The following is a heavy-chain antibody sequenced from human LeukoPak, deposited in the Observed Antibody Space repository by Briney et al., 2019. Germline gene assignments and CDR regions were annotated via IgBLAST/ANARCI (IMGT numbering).Heavy chain of an antibody. J-gene: IGHJ4*02. CDR1: GFTFSSYW. CDR3: ARVRAVAGTDVLYYFDY. CDR2: ISSDESRT. Sequence: GGSLRLSCAASGFTFSSYWMHWVRQAPGKGLVWVSRISSDESRTNYADSVKGRFTISRDNAKNTVFLQMNGLRAEDTAVYYCARVRAVAGTDVLYYFDYWGQGTLVTVSS. V-gene: IGHV3-74*01. D-gene: IGHD6-19*01.